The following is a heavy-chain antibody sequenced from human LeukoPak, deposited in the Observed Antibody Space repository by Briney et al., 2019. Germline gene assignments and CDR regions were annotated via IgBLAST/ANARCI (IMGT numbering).Heavy chain of an antibody. D-gene: IGHD3-10*01. Sequence: GASVKVSCKASGYTFTGYYMHWVRQAPGQGLEWMGWINLNSGGTNYAQKFQGRVTMTRDTSISTAYMELSRLRSDDTAVYYCASRSGSSNWFDPWGQGTLVTVSS. J-gene: IGHJ5*02. CDR1: GYTFTGYY. CDR3: ASRSGSSNWFDP. V-gene: IGHV1-2*02. CDR2: INLNSGGT.